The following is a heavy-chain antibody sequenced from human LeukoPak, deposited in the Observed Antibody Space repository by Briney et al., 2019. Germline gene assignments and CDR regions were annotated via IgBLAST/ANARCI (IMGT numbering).Heavy chain of an antibody. V-gene: IGHV3-21*04. J-gene: IGHJ4*02. CDR3: AKGSGWLLPQYFDF. CDR1: GFIFSSCS. Sequence: GGSLRLSCAASGFIFSSCSMNWVRQTPGKGLEWVSSISSSSSHIYYADSVKGRFTISRDNSKNTLYLHMKSLRAEDTAVYYCAKGSGWLLPQYFDFWGQGTLVTVSS. D-gene: IGHD2-21*01. CDR2: ISSSSSHI.